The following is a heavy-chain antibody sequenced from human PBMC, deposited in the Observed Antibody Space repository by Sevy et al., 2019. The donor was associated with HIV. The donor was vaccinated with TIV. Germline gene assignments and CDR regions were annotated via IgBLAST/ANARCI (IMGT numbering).Heavy chain of an antibody. CDR2: INNSGST. J-gene: IGHJ3*02. CDR1: GGSFSGYY. CDR3: ARGIAALTRVAFDI. V-gene: IGHV4-34*01. D-gene: IGHD6-6*01. Sequence: SETLSLTCAVYGGSFSGYYWSWIRQPPGKGLEWIGEINNSGSTNYNPSLKSRVTISVDTSKNQFSLKLSSVTAADTVVYYCARGIAALTRVAFDIWGQGTMVTVSS.